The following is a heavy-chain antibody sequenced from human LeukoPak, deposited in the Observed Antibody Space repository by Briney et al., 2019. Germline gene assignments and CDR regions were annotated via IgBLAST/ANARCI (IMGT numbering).Heavy chain of an antibody. V-gene: IGHV1-18*01. CDR2: ISAYNGNT. Sequence: ASVKVSCKASGYTFTSYGISWVRQAPGQGLEWMGWISAYNGNTNYAQKLQGRVTMTTDTSTSTAYMELRSLRSDDTAVYYCARDEPPRGYYDSSGPTVEAAFDIWGQGTMVTVSS. J-gene: IGHJ3*02. CDR1: GYTFTSYG. CDR3: ARDEPPRGYYDSSGPTVEAAFDI. D-gene: IGHD3-22*01.